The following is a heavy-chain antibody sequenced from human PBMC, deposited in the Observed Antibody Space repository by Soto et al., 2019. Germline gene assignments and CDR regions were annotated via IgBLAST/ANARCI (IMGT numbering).Heavy chain of an antibody. J-gene: IGHJ4*02. CDR3: ARRYCSGGSCSFDS. D-gene: IGHD2-15*01. CDR1: GFIFSSHG. CDR2: ISSTSTI. Sequence: GGSLRLSCAASGFIFSSHGMNWVRQAPGKGLECVSYISSTSTIYYADSVKGRFTISRDNAKNSLYLQMNSLRDEDTAVYYCARRYCSGGSCSFDSWGQGTLVTVSS. V-gene: IGHV3-48*02.